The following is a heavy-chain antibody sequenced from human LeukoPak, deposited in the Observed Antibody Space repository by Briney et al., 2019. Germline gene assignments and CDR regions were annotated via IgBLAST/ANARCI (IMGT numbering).Heavy chain of an antibody. Sequence: GGSLRLSCAASGFTFSNAWMSWVRQAPGKGLEWVSAISGSGGSTYYADSVKGRFTISRDNSKNTLYLQMNSLRAEDTAVYYCAKDRSIAAAGYGYFDYWGQGTLVTVSS. V-gene: IGHV3-23*01. CDR1: GFTFSNAW. J-gene: IGHJ4*02. CDR3: AKDRSIAAAGYGYFDY. CDR2: ISGSGGST. D-gene: IGHD6-13*01.